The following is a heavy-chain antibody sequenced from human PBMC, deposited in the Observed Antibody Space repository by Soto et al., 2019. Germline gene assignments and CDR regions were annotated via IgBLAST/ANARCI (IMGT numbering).Heavy chain of an antibody. D-gene: IGHD2-15*01. CDR2: ISSSSSYI. CDR3: ARDCSFVSCYYGGPPIDY. J-gene: IGHJ4*02. V-gene: IGHV3-21*01. Sequence: EVQLVESGGGLVKPGGSLRLSCAASGFTFRSYNMTWVRQAPGKGLEWVSYISSSSSYISYADSVKGRFTISRDNAKKSMYHQMMSLRAEDTAVFYCARDCSFVSCYYGGPPIDYWGQGTLVTVSS. CDR1: GFTFRSYN.